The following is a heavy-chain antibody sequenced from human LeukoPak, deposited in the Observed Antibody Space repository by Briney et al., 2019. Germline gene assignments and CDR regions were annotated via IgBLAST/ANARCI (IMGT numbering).Heavy chain of an antibody. J-gene: IGHJ4*02. D-gene: IGHD1-26*01. CDR2: IYSGGST. Sequence: PGGSLRLSCAASGFAVSNNYMTWVRQAPGKGLEWVSVIYSGGSTYYADSVKGRFTISRDNSKNTLYLQMNSLRAEDTAVYYCAGGPRIISWDYWGQGTLVTVSS. V-gene: IGHV3-66*01. CDR1: GFAVSNNY. CDR3: AGGPRIISWDY.